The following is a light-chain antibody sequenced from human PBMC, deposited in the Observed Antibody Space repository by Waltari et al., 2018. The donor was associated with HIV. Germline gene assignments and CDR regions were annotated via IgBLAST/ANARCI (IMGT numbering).Light chain of an antibody. V-gene: IGLV1-51*01. Sequence: QSVLTQPPSVSAAPGQKVSISCSGSSSNIGHNYESWYQQLPGTAPKLPIYDNNTPPSGFPDRFSCSKSGTSATLGITGLQTGDEADYYCGTWDTSLSAVVFGGGTKLTVL. CDR1: SSNIGHNY. J-gene: IGLJ2*01. CDR2: DNN. CDR3: GTWDTSLSAVV.